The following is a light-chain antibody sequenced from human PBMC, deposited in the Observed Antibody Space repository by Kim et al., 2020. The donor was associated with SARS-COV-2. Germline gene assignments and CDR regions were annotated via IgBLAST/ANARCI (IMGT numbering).Light chain of an antibody. J-gene: IGKJ2*01. CDR1: RGIRNY. CDR3: QQSNITPYT. CDR2: TAS. Sequence: DIQMTQSPSSLSASVGDTVTITCRASRGIRNYLNWYQQKPWKAPELLIYTASTLQIGVPPRFSGSGSGTDFTLTISSLQREDFATYYCQQSNITPYTFGQGTKLEI. V-gene: IGKV1-39*01.